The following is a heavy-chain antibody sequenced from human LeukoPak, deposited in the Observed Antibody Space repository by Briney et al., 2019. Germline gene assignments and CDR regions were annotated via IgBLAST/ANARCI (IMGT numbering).Heavy chain of an antibody. Sequence: PGGSLRLSCAASGFTFSSYAIHWVRQAPGKGLEWVAVISYDGSNKYYADSVKGRFTISRDNSKNTLYLQMNSLRAEDTAVYYCAKDGPGDYYGSGSYYEEWGQGTLVTVSS. V-gene: IGHV3-30*04. D-gene: IGHD3-10*01. J-gene: IGHJ4*02. CDR1: GFTFSSYA. CDR3: AKDGPGDYYGSGSYYEE. CDR2: ISYDGSNK.